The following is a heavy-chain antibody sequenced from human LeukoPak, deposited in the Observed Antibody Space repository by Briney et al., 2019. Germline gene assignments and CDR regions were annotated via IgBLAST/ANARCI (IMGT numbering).Heavy chain of an antibody. CDR1: GFTFSSYS. D-gene: IGHD7-27*01. CDR2: ITTSDGNT. V-gene: IGHV3-23*01. CDR3: AKDGGLWVSAHWGDS. Sequence: GGSLRLSCAASGFTFSSYSMNWVRQAPGKGLEWVSTITTSDGNTYYADSVKGRFTVSRDNSKNTLYLQMNSLRAEDTAVYYCAKDGGLWVSAHWGDSWGRGTLVTVSS. J-gene: IGHJ4*02.